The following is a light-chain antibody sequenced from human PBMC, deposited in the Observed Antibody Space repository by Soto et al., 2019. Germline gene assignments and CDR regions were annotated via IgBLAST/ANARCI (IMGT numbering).Light chain of an antibody. CDR3: TSYAGSNTFVV. J-gene: IGLJ2*01. CDR1: NSDVGGYNY. CDR2: EVN. V-gene: IGLV2-8*01. Sequence: QSALTQPPSASGSPGQSVAISCPGTNSDVGGYNYVSWYQQHPGKAPKLMIYEVNKRPSGVPDRFSGSKSGNTASLTVSGLQADDEADYYCTSYAGSNTFVVYGGGTKVTVL.